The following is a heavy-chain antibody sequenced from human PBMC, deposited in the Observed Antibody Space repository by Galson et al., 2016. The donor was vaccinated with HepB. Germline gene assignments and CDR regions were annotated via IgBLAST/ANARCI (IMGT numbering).Heavy chain of an antibody. CDR2: IYASGNSGNT. V-gene: IGHV4-61*08. CDR3: AREQSSGWKNKWFDP. J-gene: IGHJ5*02. D-gene: IGHD6-19*01. CDR1: GDSVSSGVYY. Sequence: LSLTCTVSGDSVSSGVYYWSWIRQPPGKGLEWIGYIYASGNSGNTNYNPSLKSRVTISVDTSKNQFSLKLRSVTAADTAVYYCAREQSSGWKNKWFDPWGQGTLVTVSS.